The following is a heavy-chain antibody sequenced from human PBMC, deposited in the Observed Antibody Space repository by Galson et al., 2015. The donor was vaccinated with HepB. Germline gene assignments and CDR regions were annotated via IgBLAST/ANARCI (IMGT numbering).Heavy chain of an antibody. D-gene: IGHD2-21*01. Sequence: SLRPSCAASGCTFSDYFVSWCVQAPGEGLVGGLCISSSGDTTYYTDSVKGRFTISRDNAKNSLFLQMNGLRAEDTAVYYCARSGCDTATCYGMDVWGQGTTVTVCS. CDR3: ARSGCDTATCYGMDV. J-gene: IGHJ6*02. CDR1: GCTFSDYF. V-gene: IGHV3-11*01. CDR2: ISSSGDTT.